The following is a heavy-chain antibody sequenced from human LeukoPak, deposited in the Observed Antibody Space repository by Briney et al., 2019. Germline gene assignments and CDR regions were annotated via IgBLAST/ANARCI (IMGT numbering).Heavy chain of an antibody. CDR2: ISYEGSNK. Sequence: GGSLRLSCAASGFTFSSYAMHWVRQAPGKGLEWVAVISYEGSNKYYADSVKGRFTISRDNSKNTLYLQMNSLRAEDTAVYYCARDPCSGGSCYRNFDYWGQGTLVTVSS. CDR1: GFTFSSYA. D-gene: IGHD2-15*01. CDR3: ARDPCSGGSCYRNFDY. V-gene: IGHV3-30-3*01. J-gene: IGHJ4*02.